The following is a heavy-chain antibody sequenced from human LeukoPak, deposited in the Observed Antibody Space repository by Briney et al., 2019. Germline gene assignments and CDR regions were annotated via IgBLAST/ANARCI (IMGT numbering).Heavy chain of an antibody. CDR3: ARPISLGYCSGGSCYGRGAWFDR. J-gene: IGHJ5*02. D-gene: IGHD2-15*01. V-gene: IGHV4-59*12. CDR1: GVSFSSYS. CDR2: IYYSGST. Sequence: SETLSLTCTVSGVSFSSYSWNWIRQPPGKGLEWIGYIYYSGSTNYHSSLKSGVTISVDSSKNQFSLKLRSVTAADTAVYYCARPISLGYCSGGSCYGRGAWFDRWGQGTLVTVSS.